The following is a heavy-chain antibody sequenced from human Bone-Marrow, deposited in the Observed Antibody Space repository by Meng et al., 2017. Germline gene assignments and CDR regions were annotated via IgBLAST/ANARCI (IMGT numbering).Heavy chain of an antibody. CDR1: GGSFSGYY. J-gene: IGHJ2*01. V-gene: IGHV4-34*01. Sequence: QVRLQPGGEGRLKPSETLSLSCAVYGGSFSGYYWSWIRQPPGKGLEWIGEINHSGSTNYNPSLKSRVTISVDTSKNQFSLKLSSVTAADTAVYYCARGRVTTVTTPNWYFDLWGRGTLVTVSS. CDR2: INHSGST. CDR3: ARGRVTTVTTPNWYFDL. D-gene: IGHD4-17*01.